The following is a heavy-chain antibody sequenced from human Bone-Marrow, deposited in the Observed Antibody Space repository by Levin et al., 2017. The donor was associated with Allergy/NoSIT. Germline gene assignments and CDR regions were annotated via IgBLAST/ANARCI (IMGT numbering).Heavy chain of an antibody. CDR3: ARPDCSGTSCYYFFDS. CDR2: ISRSSSTI. J-gene: IGHJ4*02. V-gene: IGHV3-48*02. CDR1: GFTFSRYS. D-gene: IGHD2-2*01. Sequence: PGGSLRLSCAASGFTFSRYSMNWVLQAPGRGLEWVSYISRSSSTISYADSVKGRFTISRDNAKNSLYLQMNSLRDEDTAVYYCARPDCSGTSCYYFFDSWGQGTLVTVSS.